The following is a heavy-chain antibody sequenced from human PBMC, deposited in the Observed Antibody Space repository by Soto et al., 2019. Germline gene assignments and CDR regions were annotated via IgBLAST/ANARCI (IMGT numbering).Heavy chain of an antibody. Sequence: SGTLALGFTVSGAPVGVHSDYGTWLSQPPGKGLAWIGSSYYSGTTYFHPSPKSRATISVDTSKNQFSLRLTSVTAADTAIYYCTRRYNWNDNYFDPWGPGALVTVS. J-gene: IGHJ5*02. D-gene: IGHD1-20*01. CDR2: SYYSGTT. V-gene: IGHV4-39*01. CDR3: TRRYNWNDNYFDP. CDR1: GAPVGVHSDY.